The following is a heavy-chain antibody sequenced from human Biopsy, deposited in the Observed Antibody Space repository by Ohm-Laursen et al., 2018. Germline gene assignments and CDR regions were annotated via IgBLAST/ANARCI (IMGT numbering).Heavy chain of an antibody. CDR3: VKDGGQTAPYSFDV. J-gene: IGHJ3*01. D-gene: IGHD3-16*01. CDR1: GFTFSDHN. Sequence: SLRLSCAASGFTFSDHNMHWVHQAPGKGLEWVAFIWSSATYKAYADSVKGRFTVSRVNSKNTVYLQMNSLSADDTAIYSCVKDGGQTAPYSFDVWGQGTMVTVSS. CDR2: IWSSATYK. V-gene: IGHV3-33*06.